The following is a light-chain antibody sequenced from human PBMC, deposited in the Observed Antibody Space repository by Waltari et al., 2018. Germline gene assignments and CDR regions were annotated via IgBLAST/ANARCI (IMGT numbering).Light chain of an antibody. Sequence: DILMTQSPESLTVSLGERATINCKSSQSVLYSSNNQNYLAGYQHKPGQPPKLLIYWASTRESGVPDRCSGSGSGTDFTLTITSLQAEDVAVYFCQQYYSVPPTFGQGTKVEVK. V-gene: IGKV4-1*01. CDR2: WAS. CDR3: QQYYSVPPT. CDR1: QSVLYSSNNQNY. J-gene: IGKJ1*01.